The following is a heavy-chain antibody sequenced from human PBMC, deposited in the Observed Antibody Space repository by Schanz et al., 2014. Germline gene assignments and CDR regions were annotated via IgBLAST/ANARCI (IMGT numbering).Heavy chain of an antibody. V-gene: IGHV3-30*03. D-gene: IGHD3-22*01. J-gene: IGHJ4*02. CDR3: ARDKGGYYPFDY. CDR2: ISYDGNTK. CDR1: GFTFSNYG. Sequence: QVQLVESGGGVVQPGRSLRLSCAASGFTFSNYGLHWVRQAPGKGLEWVTVISYDGNTKYYADSVKGRFTISRDNAKNSLYLQMNSLRAEDTAVYYCARDKGGYYPFDYWGQGSLVTVSS.